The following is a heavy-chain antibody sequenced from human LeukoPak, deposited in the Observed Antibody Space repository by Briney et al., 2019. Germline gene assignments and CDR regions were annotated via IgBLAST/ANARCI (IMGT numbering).Heavy chain of an antibody. J-gene: IGHJ4*02. CDR2: INPNSGGT. Sequence: ASVKVSCKASGYTFTGYYMHWVRQAPGQGLEWMGWINPNSGGTNYAQKFQGRVTMTRDTSISTAYMELNRLRSDDTAVYYCARSRSGYYSYFDYWGQGTLVTVSS. CDR3: ARSRSGYYSYFDY. CDR1: GYTFTGYY. D-gene: IGHD3-22*01. V-gene: IGHV1-2*02.